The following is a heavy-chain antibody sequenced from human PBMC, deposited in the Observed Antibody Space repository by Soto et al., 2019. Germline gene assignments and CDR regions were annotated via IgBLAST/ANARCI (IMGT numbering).Heavy chain of an antibody. CDR2: IHHSGST. Sequence: QVQLQESGPGLVKPSETLSLTCSVSGGSITSHYCSWFRQPSGKGLEWIGYIHHSGSTSYNPSLKRRVTMSVDTSKNQFSLKVNSVTAADTALYYCARQGFGQLHGLVDVWGPGTTVTVSS. CDR1: GGSITSHY. D-gene: IGHD3-10*01. J-gene: IGHJ6*02. V-gene: IGHV4-59*08. CDR3: ARQGFGQLHGLVDV.